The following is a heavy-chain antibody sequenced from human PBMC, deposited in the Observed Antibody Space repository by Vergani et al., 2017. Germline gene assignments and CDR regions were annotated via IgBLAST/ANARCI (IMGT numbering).Heavy chain of an antibody. CDR3: AKDYYDSSGYYHYFDY. D-gene: IGHD3-22*01. J-gene: IGHJ4*02. V-gene: IGHV3-74*01. Sequence: VQLVESGGGLVQPGGSLRLSCTASGFTFSNYWMQWVRQAPGKGLMWVSRINSDGDSTSYADSVKGRFTISRDNAKNTLYLQMNSLRAEDTAVYYCAKDYYDSSGYYHYFDYWGQGTLVTVSS. CDR2: INSDGDST. CDR1: GFTFSNYW.